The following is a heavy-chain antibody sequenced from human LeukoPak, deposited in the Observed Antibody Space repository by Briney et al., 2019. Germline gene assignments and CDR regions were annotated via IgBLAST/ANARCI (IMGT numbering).Heavy chain of an antibody. J-gene: IGHJ4*02. V-gene: IGHV4-34*01. CDR2: INHSGST. D-gene: IGHD3-22*01. CDR3: AADYYDSSGYHLSHGY. Sequence: NTSETLSLTCAVYGGSFSGYYWSWIRQPPGKGLEWIGEINHSGSTNYNPSLKSRVTISVDTSKNQFSLKLSSVTAADTAVYYCAADYYDSSGYHLSHGYWGQGTLVTVSS. CDR1: GGSFSGYY.